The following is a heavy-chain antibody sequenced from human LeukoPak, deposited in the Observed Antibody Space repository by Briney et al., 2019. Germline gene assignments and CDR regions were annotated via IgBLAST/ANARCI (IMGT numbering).Heavy chain of an antibody. Sequence: SETLSLTCAAYGGSFSGYYWSWIRQPPGKGLEWIGEINHSGSTNYNPSLKSRVTISVDTSKNQFSLKLSSVTAADTAVYYCARGGYGDFRFDYWGQGTLVTVSS. J-gene: IGHJ4*02. CDR1: GGSFSGYY. CDR3: ARGGYGDFRFDY. V-gene: IGHV4-34*01. D-gene: IGHD4-17*01. CDR2: INHSGST.